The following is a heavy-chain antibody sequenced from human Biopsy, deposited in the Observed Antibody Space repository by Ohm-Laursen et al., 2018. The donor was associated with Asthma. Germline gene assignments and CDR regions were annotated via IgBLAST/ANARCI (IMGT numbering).Heavy chain of an antibody. D-gene: IGHD3-3*01. CDR3: ARRITIFGVVQKDHGMDA. J-gene: IGHJ6*02. CDR2: ISYGGKT. Sequence: SETLSLTRPVSGGSMTPTSHYWDWIRQAPGKGLEWIGYISYGGKTSYNPSLKNRVTISRNTTKNQFSMRLTSVTAADAAVYFCARRITIFGVVQKDHGMDAWGQGTTVSVSS. V-gene: IGHV4-39*01. CDR1: GGSMTPTSHY.